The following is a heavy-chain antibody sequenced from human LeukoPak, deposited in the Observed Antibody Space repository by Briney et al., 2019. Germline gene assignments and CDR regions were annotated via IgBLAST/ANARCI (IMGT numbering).Heavy chain of an antibody. CDR2: IKQDGSEK. CDR3: ARGRDGYNYPFDY. D-gene: IGHD5-24*01. CDR1: GFTFSDYS. V-gene: IGHV3-7*01. Sequence: GGSLRLSCAASGFTFSDYSMNWVRQAPGKGLEWVANIKQDGSEKYYVDSVKGRFTISRDNAKNSLYLQMNSLRAEDTAVYYCARGRDGYNYPFDYWGQGTLVTVSS. J-gene: IGHJ4*02.